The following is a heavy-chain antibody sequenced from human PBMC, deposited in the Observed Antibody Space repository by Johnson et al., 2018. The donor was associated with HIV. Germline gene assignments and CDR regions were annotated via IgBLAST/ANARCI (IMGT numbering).Heavy chain of an antibody. CDR2: IWYDGSNN. J-gene: IGHJ3*02. CDR3: GRGWHTGGRCDVFEI. D-gene: IGHD2-8*02. V-gene: IGHV3-33*01. Sequence: VQLVESGGGVVQPGRSLRLSCAASGFTFSNYAMHWVRQAPGKGLEWVAVIWYDGSNNYYADSAKGRFTISRDNSKNTLYLQMNSLRTDDTAVYYCGRGWHTGGRCDVFEIWGQGTTVIVSS. CDR1: GFTFSNYA.